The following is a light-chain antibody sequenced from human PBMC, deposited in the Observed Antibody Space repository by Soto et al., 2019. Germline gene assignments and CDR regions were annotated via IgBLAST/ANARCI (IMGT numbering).Light chain of an antibody. V-gene: IGKV3-15*01. CDR3: QQYNNWPPERT. J-gene: IGKJ1*01. CDR2: GAS. CDR1: QSVGSN. Sequence: EIVMTQSPATLSVSPGERATLSCRASQSVGSNLAWYQQKPGQAPRLLIYGASSRATGLPARFSGSGSGTDCTPTISSPQSEDFAIHCCQQYNNWPPERTFGQGTKVEIK.